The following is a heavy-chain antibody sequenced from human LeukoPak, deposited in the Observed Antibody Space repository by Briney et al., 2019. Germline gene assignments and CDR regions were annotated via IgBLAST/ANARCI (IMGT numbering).Heavy chain of an antibody. J-gene: IGHJ4*02. V-gene: IGHV1-24*01. Sequence: ASVKVSCKASGYTFTGYYMHWVRQAPGQGLEWMGTFDPEDGERLYAQKFQGRLTMTEDTSTDTAYMELSSLRSEDTAVYYCATVYSYDSSAYYRLDYWGQGTLVTVSS. D-gene: IGHD3-22*01. CDR2: FDPEDGER. CDR3: ATVYSYDSSAYYRLDY. CDR1: GYTFTGYY.